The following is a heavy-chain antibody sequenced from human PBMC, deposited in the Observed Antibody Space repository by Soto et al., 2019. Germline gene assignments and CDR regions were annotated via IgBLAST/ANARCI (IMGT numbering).Heavy chain of an antibody. V-gene: IGHV1-69*01. CDR2: IIPISGTA. J-gene: IGHJ6*02. D-gene: IGHD2-2*01. Sequence: QVQLVQSGAEVKKPGSSVKASCKASGGTFSSYAISWVRQAPGQGLEWMGGIIPISGTANYAQKFQGRVTITADESTSTASMELSSLRSEDTAVYYCARSQGSSTSLDIYYYYYYGMDVWGQGTTLTVSS. CDR3: ARSQGSSTSLDIYYYYYYGMDV. CDR1: GGTFSSYA.